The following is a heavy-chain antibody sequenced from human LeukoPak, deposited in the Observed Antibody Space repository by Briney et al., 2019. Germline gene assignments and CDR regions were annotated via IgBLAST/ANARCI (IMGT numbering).Heavy chain of an antibody. J-gene: IGHJ4*02. CDR2: INQDGSEK. V-gene: IGHV3-7*04. CDR3: ARWAAAWNN. Sequence: GGSLRLSCAASGFTFSSYWMSCVRQAPGKGLEWVANINQDGSEKYYVDSVKGRFTISRDNAKNSLYLQMNSLKVEDTAVYYCARWAAAWNNWGQGTLVTVSS. D-gene: IGHD6-13*01. CDR1: GFTFSSYW.